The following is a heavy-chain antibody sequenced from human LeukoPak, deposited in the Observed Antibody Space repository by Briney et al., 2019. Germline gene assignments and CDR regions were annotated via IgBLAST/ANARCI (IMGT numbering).Heavy chain of an antibody. V-gene: IGHV4-34*01. CDR2: INHSGST. Sequence: SETLSLTCAVYGGSFSGYYWSWIRQPPGKGLEWIGEINHSGSTNYNPSLKSRVTISVDTSKNQFSLKLSSVTAADTAVYYCARDPVYYYDSCGYLSPYYFDYWGQGTLVTVSS. D-gene: IGHD3-22*01. CDR3: ARDPVYYYDSCGYLSPYYFDY. J-gene: IGHJ4*02. CDR1: GGSFSGYY.